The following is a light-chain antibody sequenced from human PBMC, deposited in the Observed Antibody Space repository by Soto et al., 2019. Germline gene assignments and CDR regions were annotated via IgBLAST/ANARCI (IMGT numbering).Light chain of an antibody. CDR3: QQHDSSPGT. CDR2: SAS. Sequence: EIVLTQSPGTLSLSPGQRATLSCRASQNLSHNRLAWYQQKPGQAPRLLIYSASSRTGGTPDRFSGSGTGTVFTLTISGLEPEDFAVYYCQQHDSSPGTFGQGTKVEIK. V-gene: IGKV3-20*01. J-gene: IGKJ1*01. CDR1: QNLSHNR.